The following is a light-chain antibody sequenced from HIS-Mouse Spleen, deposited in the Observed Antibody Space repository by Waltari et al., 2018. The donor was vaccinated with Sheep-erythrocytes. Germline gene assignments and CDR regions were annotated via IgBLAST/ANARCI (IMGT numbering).Light chain of an antibody. Sequence: VSTQSPATLSLSPGERATLSCRASQSVSSYLAWYQQKPGQAPRLLIYDATNRATGIPARFSGSGSGTDFTLTISSLEPEDFAVYYCQQRSNWYTFGQGTKLEIK. CDR3: QQRSNWYT. CDR1: QSVSSY. V-gene: IGKV3-11*01. CDR2: DAT. J-gene: IGKJ2*01.